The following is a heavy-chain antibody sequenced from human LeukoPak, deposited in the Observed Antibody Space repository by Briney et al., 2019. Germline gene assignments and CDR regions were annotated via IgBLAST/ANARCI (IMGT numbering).Heavy chain of an antibody. J-gene: IGHJ4*02. CDR1: GFTFASYA. Sequence: GGSLRLFCAASGFTFASYAMSGVRQAPGKGLEGVTAISGTGASTYYADSVKGRFTISRDNSKNTLYLQMNSLRAEDTAVYYCAKAPSGTTFRYFDYWGQGALVTVSS. CDR2: ISGTGAST. CDR3: AKAPSGTTFRYFDY. V-gene: IGHV3-23*01. D-gene: IGHD1-1*01.